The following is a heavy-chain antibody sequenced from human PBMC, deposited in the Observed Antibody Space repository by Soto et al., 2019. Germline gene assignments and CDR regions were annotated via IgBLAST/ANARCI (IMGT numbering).Heavy chain of an antibody. CDR1: GGTFSSYT. CDR3: ASGRWMIEGAFDI. V-gene: IGHV1-69*02. Sequence: SVKVSCKASGGTFSSYTISWVRQAPGQGLEWMGRIIPILGIANYAQKFQGRVTITADKSTSTAYMELSSLRSEDTAVYYCASGRWMIEGAFDIWGQGTMVTVSS. J-gene: IGHJ3*02. D-gene: IGHD3-22*01. CDR2: IIPILGIA.